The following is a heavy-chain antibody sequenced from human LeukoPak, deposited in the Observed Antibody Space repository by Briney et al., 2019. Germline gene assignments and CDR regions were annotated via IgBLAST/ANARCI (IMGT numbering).Heavy chain of an antibody. Sequence: ASVKVSCKASGGTFSSYAISWVRQAPGQGLEWMGIINPSGGSTSYAQKFQGRVTMTRDTSTSTVYMELSSLRSEDTAVYYCARGITIFGVVIGHAFDIWGQGTMVTVSS. CDR1: GGTFSSYA. V-gene: IGHV1-46*01. CDR3: ARGITIFGVVIGHAFDI. D-gene: IGHD3-3*01. J-gene: IGHJ3*02. CDR2: INPSGGST.